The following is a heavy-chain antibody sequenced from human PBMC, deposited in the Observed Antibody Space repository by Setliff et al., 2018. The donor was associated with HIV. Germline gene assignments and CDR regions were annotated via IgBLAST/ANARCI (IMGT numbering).Heavy chain of an antibody. CDR1: GGSISSGSYY. CDR3: MRGRSITIFGVAYFDF. D-gene: IGHD3-3*01. V-gene: IGHV4-61*09. Sequence: SETLSLTCTVSGGSISSGSYYWSWIRQPAGKGLEWIGHIYTSGSTNYNPSLKSRVTISVDTSKNHFSLKLSSVTASDTAVYYCMRGRSITIFGVAYFDFWGQGTQVTVSS. CDR2: IYTSGST. J-gene: IGHJ4*02.